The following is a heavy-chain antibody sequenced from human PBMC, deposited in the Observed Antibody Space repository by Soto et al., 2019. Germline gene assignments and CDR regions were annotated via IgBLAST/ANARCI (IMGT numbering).Heavy chain of an antibody. D-gene: IGHD3-10*01. J-gene: IGHJ6*02. CDR2: ISYDGSNK. CDR1: GFTFRSYG. Sequence: QVQLVESGGGVVQPGRSLRLSCAASGFTFRSYGMHWVFQAPGKGLEWVAVISYDGSNKYYADSVKGRFTISRDNSANMVYLQMNSLRAEDTAVYYCAKKYGSGSLFYGMDVWGQGTTVTVSS. CDR3: AKKYGSGSLFYGMDV. V-gene: IGHV3-30*18.